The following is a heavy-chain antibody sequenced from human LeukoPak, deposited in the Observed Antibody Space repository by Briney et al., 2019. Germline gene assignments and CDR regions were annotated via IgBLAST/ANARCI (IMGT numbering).Heavy chain of an antibody. CDR1: GFTLSSYA. Sequence: GGSRRLSFAASGFTLSSYAMSWVRKAPGKGLEWVSAISGSGSSTYYADSVKGRFTISRDNSKNTLYLQMNRLRAEDTAAYYCAKSGSGCYRFDYWGQGTLVTLSP. V-gene: IGHV3-23*01. CDR3: AKSGSGCYRFDY. CDR2: ISGSGSST. J-gene: IGHJ4*02. D-gene: IGHD6-19*01.